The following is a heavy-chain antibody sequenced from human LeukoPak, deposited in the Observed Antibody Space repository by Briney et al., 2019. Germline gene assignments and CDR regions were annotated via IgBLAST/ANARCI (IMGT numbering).Heavy chain of an antibody. CDR1: GGSISSGGYY. CDR2: IYYSGST. Sequence: SQTLSLTCTVSGGSISSGGYYWSWIRQHPGKGLEWLGYIYYSGSTYYNPSLKSRVTISVDTPKNQFTLKLSSVTAADTAVYYCARVNIAARPPGSFDYWGQGTLVTVSS. CDR3: ARVNIAARPPGSFDY. D-gene: IGHD6-6*01. J-gene: IGHJ4*02. V-gene: IGHV4-31*03.